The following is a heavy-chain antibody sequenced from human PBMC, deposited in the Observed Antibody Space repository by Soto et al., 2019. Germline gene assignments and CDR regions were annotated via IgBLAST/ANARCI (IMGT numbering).Heavy chain of an antibody. CDR1: TFTFSSYG. D-gene: IGHD3-3*01. CDR3: AKSITIFGEVTYYYYGMDV. CDR2: ISYDGSNK. J-gene: IGHJ6*02. V-gene: IGHV3-30*18. Sequence: GGSLRLSCSASTFTFSSYGMPWVPQAPGKAPAWVAVISYDGSNKYYADSVKGRFTISRDNSKNTLYLQMNSLRAEDTTVYYCAKSITIFGEVTYYYYGMDVWGQGTTVTVSS.